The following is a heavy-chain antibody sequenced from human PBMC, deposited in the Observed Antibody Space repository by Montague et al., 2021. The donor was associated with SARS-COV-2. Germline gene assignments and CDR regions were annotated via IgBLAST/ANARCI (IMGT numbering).Heavy chain of an antibody. CDR1: GGSLSGYH. D-gene: IGHD3-22*01. Sequence: SETLSLTCGVSGGSLSGYHWSWICQPQGKGMEWIGEIGPSGSTNXNSYLKSRVIISLETSKNQFSLRLSSVTAADTAVYYCARGLIDITMMVVVFTGASLYFDYWGQGILVTVSS. J-gene: IGHJ4*02. CDR3: ARGLIDITMMVVVFTGASLYFDY. CDR2: IGPSGST. V-gene: IGHV4-34*01.